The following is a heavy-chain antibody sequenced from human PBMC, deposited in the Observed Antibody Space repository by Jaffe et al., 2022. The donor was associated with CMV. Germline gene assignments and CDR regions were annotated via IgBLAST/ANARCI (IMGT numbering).Heavy chain of an antibody. CDR3: ASSCSSTSCYAKYDFWSGLPLNWFDP. J-gene: IGHJ5*02. D-gene: IGHD2-2*01. Sequence: QLQLQESGPGLVKPSETLSLTCTVSGGSISSSSYYWGWIRQPPGKGLEWIGSIYYSGSTYYNPSLKSRVTISVDTSKNQFSLKLSSVTAADTAVYYCASSCSSTSCYAKYDFWSGLPLNWFDPWGQGTLVTVSS. CDR1: GGSISSSSYY. V-gene: IGHV4-39*01. CDR2: IYYSGST.